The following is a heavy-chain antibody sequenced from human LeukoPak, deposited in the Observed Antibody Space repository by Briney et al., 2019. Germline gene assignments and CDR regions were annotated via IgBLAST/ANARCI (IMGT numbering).Heavy chain of an antibody. V-gene: IGHV4-39*01. CDR1: GGSISSSSYY. CDR3: ARVGGIAAAGTYWYFDL. CDR2: IYYSGST. Sequence: MASETLSLTCTVSGGSISSSSYYWGWIRQPPGKGLEWIGSIYYSGSTYYNPSLKSRVTISVDTSKNQFSLKLSSVTAADTAVYYCARVGGIAAAGTYWYFDLWGRGTLVTVSS. J-gene: IGHJ2*01. D-gene: IGHD6-13*01.